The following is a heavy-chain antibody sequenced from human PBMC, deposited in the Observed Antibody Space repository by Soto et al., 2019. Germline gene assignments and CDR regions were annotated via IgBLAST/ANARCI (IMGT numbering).Heavy chain of an antibody. CDR3: ARALRDGYNYPNDY. Sequence: PSETLSLTCTVSGGSISSGGYYWSWIRQHPGKGLEWIGYTYYSGSTYYNPSLKSRVTISVDTSKNQFSLKLSSVTAADTAVYYCARALRDGYNYPNDYRGQGTLVTVSS. J-gene: IGHJ4*02. CDR2: TYYSGST. V-gene: IGHV4-31*03. CDR1: GGSISSGGYY. D-gene: IGHD5-12*01.